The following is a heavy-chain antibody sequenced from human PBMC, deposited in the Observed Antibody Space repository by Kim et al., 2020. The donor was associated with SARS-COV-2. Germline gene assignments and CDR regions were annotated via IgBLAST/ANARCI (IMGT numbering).Heavy chain of an antibody. CDR2: ISGSGGST. CDR3: AKAMTTVAMGYSSGMDV. D-gene: IGHD4-4*01. J-gene: IGHJ6*01. V-gene: IGHV3-23*01. CDR1: GFTFSNYD. Sequence: GGSLRLSCGASGFTFSNYDMSWVRQAPGKGLEWVSGISGSGGSTDYADSVKGRFTISRDNSQNTVYLQMNTLRAEDTAVYYCAKAMTTVAMGYSSGMDV.